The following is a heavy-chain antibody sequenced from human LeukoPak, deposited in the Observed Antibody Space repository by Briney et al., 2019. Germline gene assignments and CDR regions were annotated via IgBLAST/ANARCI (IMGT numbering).Heavy chain of an antibody. CDR3: ARGTGSHYYGSAKSNFDY. Sequence: ASVKASCKASGYTFTSYGISWVRQAPGQGLEWMGWISAHNGNTNYAQKLQGRITMTTDTSTSTAYMELRSLRSDDTAVYYCARGTGSHYYGSAKSNFDYWGQGTLVTVSS. J-gene: IGHJ4*02. D-gene: IGHD3-10*01. CDR2: ISAHNGNT. CDR1: GYTFTSYG. V-gene: IGHV1-18*01.